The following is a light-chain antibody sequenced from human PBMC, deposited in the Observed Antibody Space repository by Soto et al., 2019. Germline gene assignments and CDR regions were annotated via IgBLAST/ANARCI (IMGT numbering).Light chain of an antibody. CDR2: DAS. V-gene: IGKV3-11*01. CDR3: QQRSNWPPWT. Sequence: EIVLTQSPATLSLSPGERATLSCRASQSVSSYLAWYQQKPGQAPRLLIYDASNRATGIPARFSSSGSGTEYALSSSSLEPADFAVYYCQQRSNWPPWTFGQGTKVEIK. J-gene: IGKJ1*01. CDR1: QSVSSY.